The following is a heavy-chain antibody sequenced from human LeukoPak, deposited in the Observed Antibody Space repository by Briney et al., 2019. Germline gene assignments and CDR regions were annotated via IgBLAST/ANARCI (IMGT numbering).Heavy chain of an antibody. CDR1: GYTFTSYY. V-gene: IGHV1-46*01. CDR3: ARGGMVVTIEYYFDY. D-gene: IGHD2-15*01. J-gene: IGHJ4*02. Sequence: ASVKVSCMASGYTFTSYYLHWVRQAPGQGREWMGIINPSGGSTSYAQKFQGRVTMTRDMATSTVYMELSSLRSEDTAVYYCARGGMVVTIEYYFDYWGQGTLVTVSS. CDR2: INPSGGST.